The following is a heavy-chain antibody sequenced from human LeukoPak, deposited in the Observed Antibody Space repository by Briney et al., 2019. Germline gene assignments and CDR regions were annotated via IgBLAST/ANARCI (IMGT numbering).Heavy chain of an antibody. CDR3: ARDGSGSYSLGTAAFDI. J-gene: IGHJ3*02. CDR1: GGSISSSNW. D-gene: IGHD3-10*01. CDR2: IYHSGST. Sequence: PSGTLSLTCAVSGGSISSSNWWSWVRQPPGKGLEWIGEIYHSGSTNYNPSLKSRVTIPVDKSRNQFSLKLSSVTAADTAVYYCARDGSGSYSLGTAAFDIWGQGTMVTVSS. V-gene: IGHV4-4*02.